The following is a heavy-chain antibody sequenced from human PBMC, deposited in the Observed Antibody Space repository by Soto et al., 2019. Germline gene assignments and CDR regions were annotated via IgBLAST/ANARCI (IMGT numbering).Heavy chain of an antibody. D-gene: IGHD1-1*01. J-gene: IGHJ4*02. V-gene: IGHV1-3*01. CDR2: INAGNGKT. CDR1: GYSFTSYA. Sequence: ASVKVSCKASGYSFTSYAIHWVRQAPGQRLEWMGWINAGNGKTQYSQKFQGRVTITRDTSASTAYMELSSLIFEDTAVYYCARQLPGTTIPFDYWGQGTLVTVSS. CDR3: ARQLPGTTIPFDY.